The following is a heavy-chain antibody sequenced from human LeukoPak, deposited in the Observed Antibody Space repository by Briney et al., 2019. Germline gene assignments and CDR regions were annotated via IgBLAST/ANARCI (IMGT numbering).Heavy chain of an antibody. CDR3: AKVPSEYSSSWYERGDYFDY. CDR2: ISFDGSNQ. V-gene: IGHV3-30*18. Sequence: PGGSLRLSCAASGFTFSSFGMHWVRQAPGQGLEWVAVISFDGSNQYYADSVKGRFTIYRDNSKNTLYLQMNSLRAEDTAVYYCAKVPSEYSSSWYERGDYFDYWGQGTLVTVSS. J-gene: IGHJ4*02. CDR1: GFTFSSFG. D-gene: IGHD6-13*01.